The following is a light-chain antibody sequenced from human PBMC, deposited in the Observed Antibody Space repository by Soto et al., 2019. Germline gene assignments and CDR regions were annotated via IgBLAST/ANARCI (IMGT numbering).Light chain of an antibody. CDR1: SSDVGGYNY. CDR2: EVS. Sequence: QSALTQPASVSGSPGQSITISCTGTSSDVGGYNYVSWYQQHPGKAPKLMIYEVSNRPSGVSNRFSGSKSGNTASLTISGLQAEDDADYYCSSYTRSSTLEVFGTGTKVTVL. J-gene: IGLJ1*01. V-gene: IGLV2-14*01. CDR3: SSYTRSSTLEV.